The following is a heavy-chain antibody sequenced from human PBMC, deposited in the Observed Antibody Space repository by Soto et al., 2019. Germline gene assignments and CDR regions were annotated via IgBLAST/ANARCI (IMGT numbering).Heavy chain of an antibody. V-gene: IGHV1-46*01. CDR1: GYTFTSYY. Sequence: ASVKVSCKASGYTFTSYYMHWVRQAPGQGLEWMGIINPSGGSTSYAQKFQGRVTMTRDTSTSTVYMELSSLRSEDTAVYYCAKDNLLILGVISPGARSIHCWGQGTLVTVSS. D-gene: IGHD2-15*01. CDR2: INPSGGST. CDR3: AKDNLLILGVISPGARSIHC. J-gene: IGHJ1*01.